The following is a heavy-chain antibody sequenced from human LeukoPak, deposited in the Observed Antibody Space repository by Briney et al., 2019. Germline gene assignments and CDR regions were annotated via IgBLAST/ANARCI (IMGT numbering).Heavy chain of an antibody. J-gene: IGHJ4*02. CDR1: GFTFSSYS. V-gene: IGHV3-48*04. CDR3: ARRVAGLRYFDWLYDY. CDR2: ISSSSSTI. D-gene: IGHD3-9*01. Sequence: GGSLRLSCAASGFTFSSYSMNWVRQAPGKGLEWVSYISSSSSTIYYADSVKGRFTISRDNAKNSLYLQMNSLRAEDTAVYYCARRVAGLRYFDWLYDYWGQGTLVTVSS.